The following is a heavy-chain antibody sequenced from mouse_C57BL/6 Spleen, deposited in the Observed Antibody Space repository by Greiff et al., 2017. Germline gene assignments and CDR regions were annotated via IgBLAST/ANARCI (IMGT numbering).Heavy chain of an antibody. J-gene: IGHJ4*01. D-gene: IGHD2-10*02. V-gene: IGHV1-80*01. Sequence: LQESGAELVKPGASVKISCKASGYAFSSYWMNWVKQRPGKGLEWIGQIYPGDGDTNYNGKFKGKATLTADKSSSTAYMQLSSLTSEDSAVYFCARSGVLGGVSYAMDYWGQGTSVTVSS. CDR3: ARSGVLGGVSYAMDY. CDR2: IYPGDGDT. CDR1: GYAFSSYW.